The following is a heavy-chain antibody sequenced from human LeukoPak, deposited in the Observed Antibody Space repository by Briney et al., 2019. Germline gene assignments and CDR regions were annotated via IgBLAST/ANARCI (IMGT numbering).Heavy chain of an antibody. CDR1: GFTISSNY. Sequence: GGSLRLSCAASGFTISSNYMSWVRQAPGKGLEWVSVIYRGGSTYYADSVKGRFTISRDNSKNTMYLQMNSLRAEDTAVYYCAKRIQSAMAMGYWGQGTLVTVSS. CDR3: AKRIQSAMAMGY. V-gene: IGHV3-53*01. D-gene: IGHD5-18*01. J-gene: IGHJ4*02. CDR2: IYRGGST.